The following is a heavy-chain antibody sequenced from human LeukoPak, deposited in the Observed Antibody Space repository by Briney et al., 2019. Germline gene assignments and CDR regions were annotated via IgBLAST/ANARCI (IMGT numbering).Heavy chain of an antibody. V-gene: IGHV3-21*01. CDR1: GFIFSDYS. Sequence: GGSLRLSCAASGFIFSDYSMSWVRQAPGQGPEWVSSISISGSDIYYGDSVKGRFTISRDNAKNSLYLQMNSLRADDTAVYYCARGYCSGGSCYWNWFDPWGQGTLVTVSS. J-gene: IGHJ5*02. CDR2: ISISGSDI. CDR3: ARGYCSGGSCYWNWFDP. D-gene: IGHD2-15*01.